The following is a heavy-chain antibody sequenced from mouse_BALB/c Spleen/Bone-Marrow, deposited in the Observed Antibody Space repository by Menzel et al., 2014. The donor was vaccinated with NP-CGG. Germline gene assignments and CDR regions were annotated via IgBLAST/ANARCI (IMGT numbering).Heavy chain of an antibody. CDR2: ISNGGGST. J-gene: IGHJ2*01. V-gene: IGHV5-12-2*01. D-gene: IGHD2-1*01. CDR1: GFTFGSYT. CDR3: ARQIYFPYFDY. Sequence: DVKLVESGGGLVQPGGSLKLSCAASGFTFGSYTMSWVRQTPEKRLEWVAYISNGGGSTYYPDTVKGRFTISRDNAKNTLYLQMSSLKSEDTAMYYCARQIYFPYFDYWGQGTTLTVSS.